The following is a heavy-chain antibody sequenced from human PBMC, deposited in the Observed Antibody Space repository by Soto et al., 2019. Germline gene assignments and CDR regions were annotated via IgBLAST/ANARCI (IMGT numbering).Heavy chain of an antibody. D-gene: IGHD6-6*01. CDR2: INHSGST. Sequence: SETLSLTCAVYGGSFSGYYWSWIRQPPGKGLEWIGEINHSGSTNYNPSLKSRVTISVDTSKNQFSLKLSSVTAADTAVYYCARGATLAAQYYYYYYMDVWGKGTTVT. J-gene: IGHJ6*03. V-gene: IGHV4-34*01. CDR1: GGSFSGYY. CDR3: ARGATLAAQYYYYYYMDV.